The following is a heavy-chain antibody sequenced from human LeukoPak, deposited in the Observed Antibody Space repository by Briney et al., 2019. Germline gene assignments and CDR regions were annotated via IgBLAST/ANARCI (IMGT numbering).Heavy chain of an antibody. CDR3: AKARGRDYGDTTDY. Sequence: PGGSLRLACAASGSTFSDHYMDWVRQAPGKGLEWVGRIRNKANSYTTEYAASVKGRFTISRDDSKNSLYLQMNSLKTEDTAVYYCAKARGRDYGDTTDYWGQGTLVTVSA. V-gene: IGHV3-72*01. D-gene: IGHD4/OR15-4a*01. J-gene: IGHJ4*02. CDR1: GSTFSDHY. CDR2: IRNKANSYTT.